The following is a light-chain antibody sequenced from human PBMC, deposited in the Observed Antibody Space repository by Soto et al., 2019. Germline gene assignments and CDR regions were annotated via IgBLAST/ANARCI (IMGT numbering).Light chain of an antibody. V-gene: IGKV3-20*01. J-gene: IGKJ4*01. CDR1: HSIGRTY. CDR2: GAS. CDR3: QQYGSSPLT. Sequence: EVVLTQSPGTLSLSPGERATLSFRVIHSIGRTYLAWYQQRSGQAPRLVIYGASSRASAVPDRFSGSGSGADFTLTISRLEPEDFAVYYCQQYGSSPLTFGGGTKVAIK.